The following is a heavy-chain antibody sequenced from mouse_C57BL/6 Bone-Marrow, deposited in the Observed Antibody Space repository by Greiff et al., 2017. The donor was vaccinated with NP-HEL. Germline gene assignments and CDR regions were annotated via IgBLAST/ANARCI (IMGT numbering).Heavy chain of an antibody. D-gene: IGHD2-2*01. CDR3: AKLWYGYHYAMDY. CDR2: INPYNGGT. Sequence: EVQLQQSGPVLVKPGASVKMSCKASGYTFTDYYMNWVKQSHGKSLEWIGVINPYNGGTSYNQKFKGKATLTVDKSSSTAYMELNSLTSEDSAVYYCAKLWYGYHYAMDYWGQGTSVTVSS. CDR1: GYTFTDYY. J-gene: IGHJ4*01. V-gene: IGHV1-19*01.